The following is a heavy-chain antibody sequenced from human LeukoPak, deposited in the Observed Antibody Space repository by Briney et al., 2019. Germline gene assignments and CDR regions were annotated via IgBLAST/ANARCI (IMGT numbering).Heavy chain of an antibody. Sequence: ASVKVSCKASGYTFSGYYMHWVRQAPGQGLEWMGWINPNSGGTNYAQKFQGRVTMTRDTSISTAYMELSRLRSDDTAVYYCARVLMYYYDSSGYDDAFDIWGQGTMVTVSS. CDR3: ARVLMYYYDSSGYDDAFDI. V-gene: IGHV1-2*02. J-gene: IGHJ3*02. CDR2: INPNSGGT. CDR1: GYTFSGYY. D-gene: IGHD3-22*01.